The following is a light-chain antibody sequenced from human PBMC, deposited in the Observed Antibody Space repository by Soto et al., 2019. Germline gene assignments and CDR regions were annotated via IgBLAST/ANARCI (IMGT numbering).Light chain of an antibody. CDR1: HSISGW. V-gene: IGKV1-5*01. CDR3: QHFNSYPWT. CDR2: GAS. J-gene: IGKJ1*01. Sequence: DIQMTQSPSTLSASVGDRVAITCRASHSISGWLAWYQQEPGKAPTLLIYGASSLQTGVPSRFSGSGSGTEFTLSISSLQPDDVATYYCQHFNSYPWTFGQGTKVDIK.